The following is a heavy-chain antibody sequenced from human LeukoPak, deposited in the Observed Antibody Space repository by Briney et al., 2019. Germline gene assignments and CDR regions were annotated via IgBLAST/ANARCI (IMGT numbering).Heavy chain of an antibody. CDR2: INSGGGI. J-gene: IGHJ4*02. Sequence: GGSLRLACAASGFTVSSNYMTWVRQAQGKGQERDSIINSGGGILYADSVKGRFTISRDNSKNTLYLQMNSLRAEDTAVYYCERWVNDGGEGCYFDYWGQGTLVTVSS. D-gene: IGHD2-21*01. CDR1: GFTVSSNY. V-gene: IGHV3-66*01. CDR3: ERWVNDGGEGCYFDY.